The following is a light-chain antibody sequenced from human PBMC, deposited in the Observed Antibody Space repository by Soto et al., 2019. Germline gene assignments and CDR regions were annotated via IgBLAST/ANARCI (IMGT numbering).Light chain of an antibody. CDR2: DVS. V-gene: IGLV2-14*01. CDR1: SSDVGGYNY. J-gene: IGLJ3*02. CDR3: SSYTSSSTWV. Sequence: QSDLTQPASVSGSPGQSIAISCTGTSSDVGGYNYVSWYQQHPGKTPNLMIYDVSNRPSGVSNRFSGSKSGNTASLTISGLQAEDEADYYCSSYTSSSTWVFGGGTKLTVL.